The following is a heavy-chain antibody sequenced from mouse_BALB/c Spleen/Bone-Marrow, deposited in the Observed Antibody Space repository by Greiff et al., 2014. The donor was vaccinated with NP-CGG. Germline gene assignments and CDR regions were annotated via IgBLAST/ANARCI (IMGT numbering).Heavy chain of an antibody. V-gene: IGHV5-12*02. CDR1: GFTFSDYY. D-gene: IGHD4-1*01. CDR3: ARQLAYAMDY. J-gene: IGHJ4*01. Sequence: EVMLVESGGGLVQPGGSLKLSCATSGFTFSDYYMYWVRQTPEKRLEWVAYITKGGGSTYYPDIVKGRFTISRDNAKNTLYLQMSRLKSKDTAMYYCARQLAYAMDYWGQGTSVTVSS. CDR2: ITKGGGST.